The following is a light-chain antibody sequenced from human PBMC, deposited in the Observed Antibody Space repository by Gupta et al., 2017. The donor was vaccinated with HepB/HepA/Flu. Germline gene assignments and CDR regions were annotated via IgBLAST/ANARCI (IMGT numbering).Light chain of an antibody. Sequence: SYELTQPPSVSVSTGQTASITCSGDKLGDKYACWYQQKPGQSPVLVIYQDSKRPSGIPERFSGSNSGNTATLTISGTQAMDEADYYCQAWDSSTAGVFGGGTKLTVL. CDR3: QAWDSSTAGV. V-gene: IGLV3-1*01. CDR1: KLGDKY. CDR2: QDS. J-gene: IGLJ2*01.